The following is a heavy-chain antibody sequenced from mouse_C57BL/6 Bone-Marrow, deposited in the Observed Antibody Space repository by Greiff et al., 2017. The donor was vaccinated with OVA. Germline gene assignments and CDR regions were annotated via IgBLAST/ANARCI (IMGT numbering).Heavy chain of an antibody. CDR1: GFNIKDDY. J-gene: IGHJ3*01. V-gene: IGHV14-4*01. Sequence: EVQLQQSGAELVRPGASVKLSWTASGFNIKDDYMHWVKQRPEQGLEWIGWIDPENGDTEYASKFQGKATITADTSSNTAYLQLSSLTSEDTAVYYCTTDSSGYVRFAYWGQGTLVTVSA. D-gene: IGHD3-2*02. CDR3: TTDSSGYVRFAY. CDR2: IDPENGDT.